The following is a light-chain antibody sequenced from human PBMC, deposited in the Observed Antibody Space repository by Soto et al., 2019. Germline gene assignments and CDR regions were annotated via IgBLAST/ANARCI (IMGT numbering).Light chain of an antibody. V-gene: IGLV1-47*01. CDR1: SSNVGVNF. Sequence: VVTQPPSASGTPGQRVTISCSGSSSNVGVNFVYWHQQIPGTAPKLLIYRNNQRPSGVPDRFSGSKSGTSASLAISGLRTEDEADYHCVVWDDSLRGWVFGGGTKLTVL. CDR2: RNN. J-gene: IGLJ3*02. CDR3: VVWDDSLRGWV.